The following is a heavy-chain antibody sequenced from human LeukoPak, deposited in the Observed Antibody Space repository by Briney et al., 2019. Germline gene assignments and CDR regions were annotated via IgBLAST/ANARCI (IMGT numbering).Heavy chain of an antibody. Sequence: SETLSLTCTVSGASISSNSYYWGWIRQPPGKGLKWIGSIYYSGSTYYNPSLKSRVTISVDTSKNQFSLKLSSVTATDTAVYYCGRGYWTGYHHLDFWGQGTLVTVSS. CDR1: GASISSNSYY. J-gene: IGHJ4*02. V-gene: IGHV4-39*01. CDR2: IYYSGST. D-gene: IGHD3/OR15-3a*01. CDR3: GRGYWTGYHHLDF.